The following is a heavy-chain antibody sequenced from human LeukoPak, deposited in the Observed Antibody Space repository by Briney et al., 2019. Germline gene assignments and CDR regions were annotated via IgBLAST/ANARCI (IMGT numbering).Heavy chain of an antibody. J-gene: IGHJ4*02. CDR1: GFTFSTYW. CDR3: ARDGTMIRGVIDY. CDR2: SDGSST. D-gene: IGHD3-10*01. Sequence: GGSLRLSCAASGFTFSTYWMHWVRQAPGKGLVWVSSDGSSTSYADSVKGRFTISRDNAKNTLYLQMNSLRAEDTAVYYCARDGTMIRGVIDYWGQGTLVTVSS. V-gene: IGHV3-74*01.